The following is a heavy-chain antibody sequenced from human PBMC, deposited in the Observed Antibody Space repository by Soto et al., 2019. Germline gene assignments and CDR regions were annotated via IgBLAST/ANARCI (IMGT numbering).Heavy chain of an antibody. D-gene: IGHD3-10*01. CDR2: IVVGSGNT. J-gene: IGHJ3*02. Sequence: EQVPYKASGFTFTSSSVQWVRQARGRRGEWIGWIVVGSGNTNYAQKFQERVNITRDMSTSTAYMELSSLRSEDTAVYYCAADPTYYCGHRLDDGRNSIWGQGTMVTVSS. CDR3: AADPTYYCGHRLDDGRNSI. CDR1: GFTFTSSS. V-gene: IGHV1-58*01.